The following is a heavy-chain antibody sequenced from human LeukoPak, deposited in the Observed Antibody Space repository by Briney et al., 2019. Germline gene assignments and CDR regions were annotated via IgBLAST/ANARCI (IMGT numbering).Heavy chain of an antibody. Sequence: PSETLSLTCTVSGGSISSSSYYWDWIRQPPGKGLEWIGSIYHSGSTYYNPSLKSRVTISVDTSKNQFSLKLSSVTAADTAVYYCARDYAPNSSGYYRGSQYFQHWGQGTLVTVSS. V-gene: IGHV4-39*07. D-gene: IGHD3-22*01. J-gene: IGHJ1*01. CDR3: ARDYAPNSSGYYRGSQYFQH. CDR1: GGSISSSSYY. CDR2: IYHSGST.